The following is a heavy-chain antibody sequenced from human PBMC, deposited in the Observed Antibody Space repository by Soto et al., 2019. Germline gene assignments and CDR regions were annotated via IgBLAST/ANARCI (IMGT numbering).Heavy chain of an antibody. CDR2: IYYSGST. CDR1: GGSVGSGSYY. D-gene: IGHD3-10*01. J-gene: IGHJ5*02. V-gene: IGHV4-61*01. CDR3: ARYYYGSGKYWFDP. Sequence: SETLSLTCTVSGGSVGSGSYYWSWIRQPPGKGLEWIGYIYYSGSTNYNPSLKSRVTISVDTSKNQFSLKLSSVTAADTAVYYCARYYYGSGKYWFDPWGQGTLVTVSS.